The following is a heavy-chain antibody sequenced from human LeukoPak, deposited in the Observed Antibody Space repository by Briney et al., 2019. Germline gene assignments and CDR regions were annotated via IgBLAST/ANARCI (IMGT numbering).Heavy chain of an antibody. J-gene: IGHJ4*02. CDR1: GFTFSSYA. CDR3: ARVGYSYGPYFDY. V-gene: IGHV3-21*01. CDR2: ISSSSSYI. D-gene: IGHD5-18*01. Sequence: GGSLRLSCAASGFTFSSYAMHWVRQAPGKGLEWVSSISSSSSYIYYADSVKGRFTISRDNAKNSLYLQMNSLRAEDTAVYYCARVGYSYGPYFDYWGQGTLVTVSS.